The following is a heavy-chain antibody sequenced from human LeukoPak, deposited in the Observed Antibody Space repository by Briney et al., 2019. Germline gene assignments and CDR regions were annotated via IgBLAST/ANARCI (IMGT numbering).Heavy chain of an antibody. CDR3: ARDRDPNWFDP. Sequence: SETLSLTCTVSGDSIGSGSYYWGWIRQPPGKGLEWIGNIYYSGSTNYNPSLKSRVTISVDTSKNQFSLKLSSVTAADTAVYYCARDRDPNWFDPWGQGTLVTVSS. CDR1: GDSIGSGSYY. CDR2: IYYSGST. J-gene: IGHJ5*02. V-gene: IGHV4-61*01. D-gene: IGHD3-10*01.